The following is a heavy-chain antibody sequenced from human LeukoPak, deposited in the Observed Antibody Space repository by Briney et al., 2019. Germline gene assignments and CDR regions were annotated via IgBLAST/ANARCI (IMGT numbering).Heavy chain of an antibody. CDR3: ARGGTLKSPPGVY. J-gene: IGHJ4*02. CDR1: GFTFSSYA. CDR2: ISYDGSNK. Sequence: GGSLRLSCAASGFTFSSYAMSWVRQAPGKGLEWVTVISYDGSNKYYADSVKGRFTISRDNSKSTLYLQMNSLRAEDTAVYYRARGGTLKSPPGVYWGQGTLVTVSS. V-gene: IGHV3-30*04.